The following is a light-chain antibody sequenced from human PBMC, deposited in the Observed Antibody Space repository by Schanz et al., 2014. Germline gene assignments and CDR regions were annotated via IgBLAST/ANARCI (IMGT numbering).Light chain of an antibody. V-gene: IGLV1-47*01. CDR3: AAWDDDLL. J-gene: IGLJ2*01. CDR1: SSNVGSNY. CDR2: RND. Sequence: QSVLTQPPSVSGTPGQRVTISCSGSSSNVGSNYVYWYQQVPGTAPKLLIYRNDERPSGVPDRFSGSKSGTSASLAISDLRSGDEADYYCAAWDDDLLFGGGTKLTVL.